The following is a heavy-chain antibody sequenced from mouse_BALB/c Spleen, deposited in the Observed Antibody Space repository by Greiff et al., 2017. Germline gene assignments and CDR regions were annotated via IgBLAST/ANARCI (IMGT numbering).Heavy chain of an antibody. CDR3: ARATVTGAMDY. J-gene: IGHJ4*01. CDR2: IRNKANGYTT. D-gene: IGHD2-1*01. Sequence: EVKVVESGGGLVQPGGSLRLSCATSGFTFTDYYMSWVRQPPGKALEWLGFIRNKANGYTTEYSASVKGRFTISRDNSQSILYLQMNTLRAEDSATYYCARATVTGAMDYWGQGTSVTVSS. V-gene: IGHV7-3*02. CDR1: GFTFTDYY.